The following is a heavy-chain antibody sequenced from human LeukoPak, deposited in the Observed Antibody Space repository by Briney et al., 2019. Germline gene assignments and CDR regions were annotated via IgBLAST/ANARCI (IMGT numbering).Heavy chain of an antibody. Sequence: SETLSLTCAVSGGSISSASYPWSWIRQPPGKGLEWIGYIYHSGATYYNPSLKSRVTISVDRSKNQFSLKVSSMTAADTAVYYCARGSGSGFGELYEFDYWGQGTLVTVSS. V-gene: IGHV4-30-2*01. CDR1: GGSISSASYP. D-gene: IGHD3-10*01. J-gene: IGHJ4*02. CDR2: IYHSGAT. CDR3: ARGSGSGFGELYEFDY.